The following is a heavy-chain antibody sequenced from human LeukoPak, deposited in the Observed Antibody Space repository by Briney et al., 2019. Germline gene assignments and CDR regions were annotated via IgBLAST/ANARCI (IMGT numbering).Heavy chain of an antibody. CDR2: INPDSGAT. J-gene: IGHJ4*02. V-gene: IGHV1-2*02. D-gene: IGHD2-8*02. CDR1: GYTFTGYY. CDR3: ARDFTGGYFDY. Sequence: ASVKVSCKASGYTFTGYYVHWVRQAPGQGFERMGWINPDSGATNYAQKFQGRVTMTRDTSITTAYMELSRLRSDDTAVYYCARDFTGGYFDYWGQGTLVTVSP.